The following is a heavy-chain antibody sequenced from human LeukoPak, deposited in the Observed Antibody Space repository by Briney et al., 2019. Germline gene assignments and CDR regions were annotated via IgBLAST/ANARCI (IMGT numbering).Heavy chain of an antibody. D-gene: IGHD3-22*01. CDR2: ISSYNGNT. CDR3: ARVDLSWSGTSGYYRDWFDP. CDR1: GYTFTSYG. Sequence: ASVKVSCKASGYTFTSYGISWVRQAPGQGLEWMGWISSYNGNTNYAQKFQGRVTMTTDASTSTVYMELRSLRSDDTAVYYCARVDLSWSGTSGYYRDWFDPWGQGTLVTVSS. V-gene: IGHV1-18*01. J-gene: IGHJ5*02.